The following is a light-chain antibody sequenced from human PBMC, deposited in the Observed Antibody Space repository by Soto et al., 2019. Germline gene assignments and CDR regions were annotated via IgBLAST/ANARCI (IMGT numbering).Light chain of an antibody. CDR1: QDISSY. CDR2: AAS. J-gene: IGKJ3*01. CDR3: QHFHSYPLT. Sequence: AIRMTQSLSSLSASTGDRVTITCRASQDISSYLAWYQQKPGKAPKLLIYAASTLQSGVPSRFSGSGSGTDFTLTINSLQSEDFAFYYCQHFHSYPLTFGPGTKVDIK. V-gene: IGKV1-8*01.